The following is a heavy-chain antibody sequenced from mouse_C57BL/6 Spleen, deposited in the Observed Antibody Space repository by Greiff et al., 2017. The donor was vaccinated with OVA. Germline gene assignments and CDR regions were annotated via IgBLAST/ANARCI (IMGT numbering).Heavy chain of an antibody. CDR2: IDPSDSYT. Sequence: VQLQQPGAELVKPGASVKLSCKASGYTFTSYWMQWVKQRPGQGLEWIGEIDPSDSYTNYNQKFKGKATLTVDTSSSTAYMQLSSLTSEDSAVYYCARGDYDGAMDYWGQGTSVTVSS. CDR3: ARGDYDGAMDY. D-gene: IGHD2-4*01. CDR1: GYTFTSYW. V-gene: IGHV1-50*01. J-gene: IGHJ4*01.